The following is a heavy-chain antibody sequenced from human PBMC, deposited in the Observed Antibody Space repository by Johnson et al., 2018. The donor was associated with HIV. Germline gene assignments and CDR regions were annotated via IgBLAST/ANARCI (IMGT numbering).Heavy chain of an antibody. D-gene: IGHD2-15*01. J-gene: IGHJ3*02. CDR1: GFTFSSYA. CDR3: ARDMCSGGSCYAFDI. Sequence: EQLVESGGGVVQPGRSLRLSCAVSGFTFSSYAMHWVRQAPGKGPEWVSGITWNSGSIGYADSVKGRFTISRDNSKNTLYLQMNSLRAEDTAVYYCARDMCSGGSCYAFDIWGQGTMVTVSS. V-gene: IGHV3-64*07. CDR2: ITWNSGSI.